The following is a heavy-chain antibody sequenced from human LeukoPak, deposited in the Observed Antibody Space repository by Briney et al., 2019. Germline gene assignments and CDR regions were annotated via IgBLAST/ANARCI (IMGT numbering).Heavy chain of an antibody. CDR3: AGHHPRNTVYF. CDR1: GGSISSYY. D-gene: IGHD2/OR15-2a*01. V-gene: IGHV4-59*08. CDR2: ISDIGST. Sequence: SETLSLTCTVSGGSISSYYWSWIRQPPGKGLEWIAYISDIGSTNYNPSLKSRVTISLDTSKNQFSLKLSSVTAADTAVYYCAGHHPRNTVYFWGQGTLVTVSS. J-gene: IGHJ4*02.